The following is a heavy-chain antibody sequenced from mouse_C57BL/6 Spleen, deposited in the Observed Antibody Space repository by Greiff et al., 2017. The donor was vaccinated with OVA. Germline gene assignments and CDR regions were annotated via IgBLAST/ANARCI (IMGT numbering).Heavy chain of an antibody. CDR2: INPNNGGT. CDR1: GYTFPDYN. CDR3: ARRTAQATWFAY. J-gene: IGHJ3*01. V-gene: IGHV1-18*01. Sequence: VQLQQSGPELVKPGASVKIPCKASGYTFPDYNMDWVKQSHGKSLEWIGDINPNNGGTIYNQTFQGKATLTVDKSSSTAYMELRSLTSEATAVYYCARRTAQATWFAYWGQGTLVTVSA. D-gene: IGHD3-2*02.